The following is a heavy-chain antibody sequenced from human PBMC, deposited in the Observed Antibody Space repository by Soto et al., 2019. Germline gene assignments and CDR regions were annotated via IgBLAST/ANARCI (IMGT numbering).Heavy chain of an antibody. D-gene: IGHD2-2*01. Sequence: EVQLLESGGGLVQPGGSLRLSCAASGFTFSSFAMSWVRQAPGKGLEWVSAITGSGDATFYADSVRGRFTISRDNSKNTLYLQMNSLGAEDTALYYCASGLVGYWSSSSCHAYRFDPWGQGTLVTVSS. CDR2: ITGSGDAT. CDR3: ASGLVGYWSSSSCHAYRFDP. CDR1: GFTFSSFA. V-gene: IGHV3-23*01. J-gene: IGHJ5*02.